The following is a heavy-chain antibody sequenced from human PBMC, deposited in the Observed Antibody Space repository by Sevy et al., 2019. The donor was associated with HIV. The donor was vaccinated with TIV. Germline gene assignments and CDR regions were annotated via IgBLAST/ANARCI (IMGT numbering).Heavy chain of an antibody. CDR1: GYSFTSYW. V-gene: IGHV5-10-1*01. D-gene: IGHD3-10*01. J-gene: IGHJ4*02. CDR2: IDPSDSYT. CDR3: ARQGRRLLWFGELFGEDY. Sequence: GESLKISCKGSGYSFTSYWISWVRQMPGKGLEWMGRIDPSDSYTNYSPSFQGHVTISADRSISTAYLQWSSLKASDTAMYYCARQGRRLLWFGELFGEDYWGQGTLVTVSS.